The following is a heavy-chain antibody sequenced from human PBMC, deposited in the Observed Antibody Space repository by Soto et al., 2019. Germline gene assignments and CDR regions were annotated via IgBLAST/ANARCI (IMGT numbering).Heavy chain of an antibody. CDR3: ARQYYDFWSGYYTEYYGMDD. J-gene: IGHJ6*02. CDR1: GSTFTSYD. CDR2: RNPNSGNT. D-gene: IGHD3-3*01. Sequence: ASVKVSCKASGSTFTSYDIKWVRQATGQGLEWMGWRNPNSGNTGYAQKFQGRVTMTRNTSISTADMELSSLRSEDTAVYYCARQYYDFWSGYYTEYYGMDDWGQGTTVT. V-gene: IGHV1-8*01.